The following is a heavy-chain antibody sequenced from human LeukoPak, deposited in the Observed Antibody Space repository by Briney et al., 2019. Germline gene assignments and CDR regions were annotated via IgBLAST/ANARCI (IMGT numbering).Heavy chain of an antibody. Sequence: AGGSLRLSCEASEFTFSRYSINWVRQAPGKGLEWVSAISGSGGSTYYADSVKGRFTISRDNSKNTLYLQMNSLRAEDTAVYYCAKDPVAAFYYYYMDVWGKGTTVTVSS. CDR3: AKDPVAAFYYYYMDV. CDR2: ISGSGGST. J-gene: IGHJ6*03. D-gene: IGHD5-12*01. CDR1: EFTFSRYS. V-gene: IGHV3-23*01.